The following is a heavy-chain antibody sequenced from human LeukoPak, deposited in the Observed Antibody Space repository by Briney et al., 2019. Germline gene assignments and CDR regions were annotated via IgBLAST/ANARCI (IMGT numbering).Heavy chain of an antibody. Sequence: ASVKVSCKASGGTFSSYAISWVRQAPGQGLEWMGGVIPIFGTANYAQKFQGRVTITADESTSTAYMELSSLRSEDTAVYYCASAPGGIAAAGTIGYYYYYYMDVWGKGTTVTVSS. J-gene: IGHJ6*03. CDR1: GGTFSSYA. CDR2: VIPIFGTA. V-gene: IGHV1-69*13. D-gene: IGHD6-13*01. CDR3: ASAPGGIAAAGTIGYYYYYYMDV.